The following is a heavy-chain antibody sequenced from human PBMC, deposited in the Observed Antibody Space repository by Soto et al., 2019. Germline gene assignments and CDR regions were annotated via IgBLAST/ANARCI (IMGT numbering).Heavy chain of an antibody. CDR3: AKVTSARVFYFGLDV. V-gene: IGHV3-23*01. D-gene: IGHD2-2*01. CDR1: GFTFTSYA. J-gene: IGHJ6*02. CDR2: ISGSAGKT. Sequence: GGSLRLSCAASGFTFTSYAMSWVRQAPGKGLEWVAIISGSAGKTYYVDSVKGRFTISRDNSKDTLYLQMNSLRAEDTAVYHCAKVTSARVFYFGLDVWGQGTTVTVSS.